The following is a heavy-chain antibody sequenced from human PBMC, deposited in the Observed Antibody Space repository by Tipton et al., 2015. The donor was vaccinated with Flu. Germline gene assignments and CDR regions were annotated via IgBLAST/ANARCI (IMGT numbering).Heavy chain of an antibody. V-gene: IGHV4-39*07. CDR2: IYYSGST. D-gene: IGHD3/OR15-3a*01. Sequence: TLSLTCTVSGGSISGSSYYWGWIRQPPGKGLEWIGSIYYSGSTYYNPSLKSRVTISVDTSKNQFSLKLSSVTASDTAVYYCARSDFAWVGYYFDYWGQGTLVTVSS. CDR3: ARSDFAWVGYYFDY. CDR1: GGSISGSSYY. J-gene: IGHJ4*02.